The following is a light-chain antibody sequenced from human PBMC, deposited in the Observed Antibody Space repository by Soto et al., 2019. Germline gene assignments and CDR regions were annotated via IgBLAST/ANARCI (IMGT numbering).Light chain of an antibody. CDR2: GAS. CDR3: QQYGSSPTWT. Sequence: EIVLTQSPGTLSFSPGERATLSCRAGQSVSSSYLAWYQQKPGQATRLLISGASSRATGIPDRFSGSGSGTDFTLTISRLEPEDFAVYYCQQYGSSPTWTFGQGTKVEMK. CDR1: QSVSSSY. J-gene: IGKJ1*01. V-gene: IGKV3-20*01.